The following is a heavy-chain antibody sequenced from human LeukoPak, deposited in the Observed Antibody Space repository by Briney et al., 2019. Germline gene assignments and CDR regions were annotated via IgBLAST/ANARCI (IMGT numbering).Heavy chain of an antibody. CDR3: ARSRSRYNWNESFDY. Sequence: SETLSLTCAVYGGSFSGHYWSWIRQPPGKGLEWIGEINHSGSTNYNPSLKSRVTISVDTSKNQFSLKLSSVTAADTAVYYCARSRSRYNWNESFDYWGQGTLVTVSS. CDR2: INHSGST. J-gene: IGHJ4*02. V-gene: IGHV4-34*01. D-gene: IGHD1-20*01. CDR1: GGSFSGHY.